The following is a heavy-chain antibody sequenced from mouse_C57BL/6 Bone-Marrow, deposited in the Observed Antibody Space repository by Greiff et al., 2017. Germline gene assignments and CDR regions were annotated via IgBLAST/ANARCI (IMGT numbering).Heavy chain of an antibody. CDR3: ARPPSYYGNDKGFAY. Sequence: QVQLKQSGAELARPGASVKLSCQASGYTFTSYGISWVKQRTGQGLEWIGELSPRSGNTYYNEKFKGKATLTADKYSSTAYMELRSLTSEDSAVYFYARPPSYYGNDKGFAYWGQGTLVTVSA. CDR2: LSPRSGNT. D-gene: IGHD2-2*01. CDR1: GYTFTSYG. J-gene: IGHJ3*01. V-gene: IGHV1-81*01.